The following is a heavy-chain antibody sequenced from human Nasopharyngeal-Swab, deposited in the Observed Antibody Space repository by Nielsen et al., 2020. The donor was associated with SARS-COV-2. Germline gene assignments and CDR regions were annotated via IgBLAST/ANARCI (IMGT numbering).Heavy chain of an antibody. CDR3: ATYSSTRKYYMEV. J-gene: IGHJ6*03. Sequence: GSLRLSCAVYGGSFSSSYWTWIRQPPGKGLEWIGDINQSGGTNYNPSLKSRVTISTDTSKNQFSPNLDSLSAADTATYYCATYSSTRKYYMEVWGTGTTVTVSS. CDR1: GGSFSSSY. V-gene: IGHV4-34*01. CDR2: INQSGGT. D-gene: IGHD6-13*01.